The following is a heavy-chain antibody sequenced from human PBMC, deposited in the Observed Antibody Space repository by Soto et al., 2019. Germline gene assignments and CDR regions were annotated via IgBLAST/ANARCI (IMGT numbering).Heavy chain of an antibody. CDR1: GGSISSSSYY. J-gene: IGHJ6*02. Sequence: PSETLSLTCTVSGGSISSSSYYWGWIRQPPGKGLEWIGSIYYSGSTYYNPSLKSRVTISVDTSKNQFSLKLSSVTAADTAVYYCARHSSRSGGYYYYGMDVWGQGTTVTVSS. V-gene: IGHV4-39*01. CDR3: ARHSSRSGGYYYYGMDV. CDR2: IYYSGST. D-gene: IGHD6-25*01.